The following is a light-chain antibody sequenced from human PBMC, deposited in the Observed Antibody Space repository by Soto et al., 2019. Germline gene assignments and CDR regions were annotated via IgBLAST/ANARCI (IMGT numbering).Light chain of an antibody. CDR1: SSNVGAYNY. V-gene: IGLV2-8*01. CDR3: SSWTGNNFVV. J-gene: IGLJ2*01. Sequence: QSALTQPPSASGSPGQSVTISCTGTSSNVGAYNYVSWYQQDPGKAPKLMIYEVTKRPSGVPDRVSGSKSGSTASLTVSGLQAEDEADYYCSSWTGNNFVVFGGGTKLTVL. CDR2: EVT.